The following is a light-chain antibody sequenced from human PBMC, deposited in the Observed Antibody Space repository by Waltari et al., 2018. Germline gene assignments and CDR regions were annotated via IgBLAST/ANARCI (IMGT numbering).Light chain of an antibody. J-gene: IGKJ3*01. CDR2: AAS. V-gene: IGKV1-39*01. CDR1: QSISSY. Sequence: DIQMTQSPSSLSSSVVDRVTIPCRASQSISSYLNWYQQKPGKAPKLLIYAASSLQSGVPSRFSGSGSGTDFTLTISSRQQEDFATYYCQQSYSNPFTFGPGTKVDIK. CDR3: QQSYSNPFT.